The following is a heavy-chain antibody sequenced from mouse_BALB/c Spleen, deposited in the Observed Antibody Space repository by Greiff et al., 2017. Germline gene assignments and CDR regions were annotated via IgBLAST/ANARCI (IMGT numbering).Heavy chain of an antibody. D-gene: IGHD1-1*01. CDR1: GFAFSSYD. CDR3: ASPHYYGSSYGFAY. Sequence: EVKLVESGGGLVKPGGSLKLSCAASGFAFSSYDMSWVRQTPEKRLEWVAYISSGGGSTYYPDTVKGRFTISRDNAKNTLYLQMSSLKSEDTAMYYCASPHYYGSSYGFAYWGQGTLVTVSA. J-gene: IGHJ3*01. CDR2: ISSGGGST. V-gene: IGHV5-12-1*01.